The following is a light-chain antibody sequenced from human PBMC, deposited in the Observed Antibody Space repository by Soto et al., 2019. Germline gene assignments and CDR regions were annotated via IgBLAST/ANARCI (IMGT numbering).Light chain of an antibody. V-gene: IGKV1-39*01. CDR3: QQSYTTPWT. CDR2: AAS. J-gene: IGKJ1*01. CDR1: QSITSY. Sequence: DIQMTQSPSSLSASVGDRVTITCRASQSITSYLNWYQQKPGKAPQLLIYAASSLQSGVPSRFSGSGSGTELTRTISSLQPEDVATYFCQQSYTTPWTFGQGTKVEVK.